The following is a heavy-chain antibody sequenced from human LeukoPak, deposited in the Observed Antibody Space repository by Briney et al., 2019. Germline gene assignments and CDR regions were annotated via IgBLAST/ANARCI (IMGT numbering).Heavy chain of an antibody. CDR2: IYTSGST. CDR1: GGSISSYY. V-gene: IGHV4-4*07. J-gene: IGHJ6*03. Sequence: SETLSLTCTVSGGSISSYYWSWIRQPAGKGLEWIGRIYTSGSTHYNPSLKSRVTISVDTSKNQFSLKLSSVTAADTAVYYCARQKGSGSYSRGNYYMDVWGKGTTVTISS. D-gene: IGHD3-10*01. CDR3: ARQKGSGSYSRGNYYMDV.